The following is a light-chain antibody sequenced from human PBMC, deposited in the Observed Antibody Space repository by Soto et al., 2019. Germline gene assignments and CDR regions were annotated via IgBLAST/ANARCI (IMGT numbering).Light chain of an antibody. J-gene: IGKJ1*01. Sequence: EVVMTQSPVTLSVSPGERATLSCRASQRVSSNLAWYQQRPGQAPRLLISGASARATGIPARFSGSGSGTEFTLIISSLQSKDFAVYYCQQYNDWPWTFGQGTKVENK. CDR2: GAS. CDR1: QRVSSN. V-gene: IGKV3-15*01. CDR3: QQYNDWPWT.